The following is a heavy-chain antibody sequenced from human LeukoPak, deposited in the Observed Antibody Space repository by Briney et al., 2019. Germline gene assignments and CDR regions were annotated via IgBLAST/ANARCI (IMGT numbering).Heavy chain of an antibody. CDR1: AGSISSTNW. V-gene: IGHV4-4*01. CDR3: LRESGAFSPFGY. Sequence: TETLSLTCGVSAGSISSTNWWSWVRQPPGQGLEWIGEISLSGLTNYNPSLKSRVTMSLDKSKNHLSLNLTSVTAADTAVYSCLRESGAFSPFGYRGQGTLVTVSS. D-gene: IGHD1-26*01. J-gene: IGHJ4*02. CDR2: ISLSGLT.